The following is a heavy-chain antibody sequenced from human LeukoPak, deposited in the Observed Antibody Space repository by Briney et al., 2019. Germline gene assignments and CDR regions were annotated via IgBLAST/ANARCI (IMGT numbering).Heavy chain of an antibody. Sequence: GASVKVSCKASGYTFPSYDINWVRQATGQGLEWVGWMNPNSGNTGYAQKFQGRVTITRNTAISTAYMELTSLRSEDTAVYYCARVLRTDSRVLAATNYWSQGTLVTVSS. CDR2: MNPNSGNT. CDR3: ARVLRTDSRVLAATNY. CDR1: GYTFPSYD. J-gene: IGHJ4*02. V-gene: IGHV1-8*03. D-gene: IGHD2-15*01.